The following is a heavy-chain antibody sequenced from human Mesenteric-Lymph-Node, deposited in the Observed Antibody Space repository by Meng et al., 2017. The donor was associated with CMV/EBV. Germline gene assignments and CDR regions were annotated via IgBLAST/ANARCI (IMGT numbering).Heavy chain of an antibody. CDR1: GFTFSSYA. Sequence: GGSLRLSCAASGFTFSSYAMHWVRQAPGKGLEWVAVISYDGSNKYYADSVKGRFTISRDNSKNTLYLQMNSLRAEDTAVYYCARDSSDIPFDYWGQGTLVTVSS. CDR3: ARDSSDIPFDY. D-gene: IGHD2-2*02. CDR2: ISYDGSNK. V-gene: IGHV3-30*04. J-gene: IGHJ4*02.